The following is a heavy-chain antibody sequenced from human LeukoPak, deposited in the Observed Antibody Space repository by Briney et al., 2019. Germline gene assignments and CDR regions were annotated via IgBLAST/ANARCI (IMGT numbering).Heavy chain of an antibody. D-gene: IGHD3-10*01. J-gene: IGHJ4*02. CDR1: GGSISSYY. V-gene: IGHV4-59*01. Sequence: SETLSLTCTVSGGSISSYYWSWIRQPPGKGLEWIGYIYYSGSTNYNPSLKSRVTISLDTSKNQFSLKLSSVTAADTAVYYCARELVRGVIVSGRDPYYFDYWGQGTLVTVSS. CDR2: IYYSGST. CDR3: ARELVRGVIVSGRDPYYFDY.